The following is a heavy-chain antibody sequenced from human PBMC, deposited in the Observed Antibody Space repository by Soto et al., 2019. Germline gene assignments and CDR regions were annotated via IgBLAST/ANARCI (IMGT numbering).Heavy chain of an antibody. Sequence: EVQLVESGGGLVQPGGSLRLSCAASGFTFSSYEMNWVRQAPGKGLEWVSYISSSGSSIFYADSVKGRFTISRDNAKNSLYLQMNSRRAEDTAVYYCATRSGGGGAFDFWGQGTMVTVSS. CDR2: ISSSGSSI. D-gene: IGHD3-10*01. CDR3: ATRSGGGGAFDF. CDR1: GFTFSSYE. V-gene: IGHV3-48*03. J-gene: IGHJ3*01.